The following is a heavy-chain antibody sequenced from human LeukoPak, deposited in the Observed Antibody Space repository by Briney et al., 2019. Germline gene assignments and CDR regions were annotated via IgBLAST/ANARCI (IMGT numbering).Heavy chain of an antibody. D-gene: IGHD2-2*02. CDR3: AKAILPATILSFNDD. V-gene: IGHV3-23*01. Sequence: PGGSLRLSCGASGFTFSSYAMSWVRQAPGKGLEWVSAISGSGGSTYYADSVKGRFTISRDNSKNTLYLQMNSLRAEDTAIYYCAKAILPATILSFNDDWGQGTLVTVSS. J-gene: IGHJ4*02. CDR2: ISGSGGST. CDR1: GFTFSSYA.